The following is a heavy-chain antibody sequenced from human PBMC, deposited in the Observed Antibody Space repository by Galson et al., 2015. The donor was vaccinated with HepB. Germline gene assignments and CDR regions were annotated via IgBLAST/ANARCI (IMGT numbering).Heavy chain of an antibody. Sequence: ETLSLTCAVYGGSFSGYYWSWIRQPPGKGLEWIGEINHSGSTNYNPSLKSRVTISVDTSKNQFSLKLSSVTAADTAVYYCARGYVTMVRGVNYGMDVWGQGTTVTVPS. J-gene: IGHJ6*02. V-gene: IGHV4-34*01. CDR1: GGSFSGYY. CDR2: INHSGST. D-gene: IGHD3-10*01. CDR3: ARGYVTMVRGVNYGMDV.